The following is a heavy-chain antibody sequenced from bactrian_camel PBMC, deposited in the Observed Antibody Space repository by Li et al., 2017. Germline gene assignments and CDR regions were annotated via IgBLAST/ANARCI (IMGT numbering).Heavy chain of an antibody. D-gene: IGHD6*01. Sequence: HVQLVESGGGSVEAGGSLRLSCAASGAIYCRCDMSWYRQAPGKEREFVSAISSDGSTSYADSVKGRFTISQDNAKRTGYLQMNSLKPEDTAMYYCKPDPVRKGSWCFGGWGQGTQVTVS. J-gene: IGHJ6*01. CDR2: ISSDGST. V-gene: IGHV3S53*01. CDR3: KPDPVRKGSWCFGG. CDR1: GAIYCRCD.